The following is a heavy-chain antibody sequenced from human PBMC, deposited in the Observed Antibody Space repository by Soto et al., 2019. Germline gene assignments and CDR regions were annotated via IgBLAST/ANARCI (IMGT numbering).Heavy chain of an antibody. Sequence: GGSLRLSCAASGFTFSSYDMHWVRQATGKGLEWVSAIGTAGDTYYPGSVKGRFTISRENAKNSLYLQMNSLRAGDTAVYYCARAYFSSTSCYAAYYYGMDVWGQGTTVTVSS. V-gene: IGHV3-13*04. CDR2: IGTAGDT. CDR1: GFTFSSYD. D-gene: IGHD2-2*01. J-gene: IGHJ6*02. CDR3: ARAYFSSTSCYAAYYYGMDV.